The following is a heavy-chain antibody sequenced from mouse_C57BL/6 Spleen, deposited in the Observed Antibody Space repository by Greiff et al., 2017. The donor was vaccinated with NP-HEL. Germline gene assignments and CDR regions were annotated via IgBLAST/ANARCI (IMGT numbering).Heavy chain of an antibody. CDR3: ARGLRLLFDY. CDR1: GYTFTSYW. V-gene: IGHV1-61*01. D-gene: IGHD2-3*01. CDR2: IYPSDSET. J-gene: IGHJ2*01. Sequence: QVQLKQPGAELVRPGSSVKLSCKASGYTFTSYWMDWVKQRPGQGLEWIGNIYPSDSETHYNQKFKDKATLTVDKSSSTAYMQLSSLTSEDSAVYYCARGLRLLFDYWGQGTTLTVSS.